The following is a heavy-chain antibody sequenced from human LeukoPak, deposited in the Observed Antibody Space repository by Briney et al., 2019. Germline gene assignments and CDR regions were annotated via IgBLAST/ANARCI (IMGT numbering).Heavy chain of an antibody. CDR1: GGSISSYY. Sequence: PSDTLSLTCTVSGGSISSYYWSWIRQPAGKGLEWIGRIYTSGSTNYNPSLKSRVTMSVDTSKNQFSLKLSSVTAADTAVYYCARVDPVGYSSGEFDYWGQGTLVTVSS. J-gene: IGHJ4*02. D-gene: IGHD6-19*01. CDR3: ARVDPVGYSSGEFDY. CDR2: IYTSGST. V-gene: IGHV4-4*07.